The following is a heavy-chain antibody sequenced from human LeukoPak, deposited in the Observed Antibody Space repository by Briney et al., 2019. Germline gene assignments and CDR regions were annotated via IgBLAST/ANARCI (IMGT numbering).Heavy chain of an antibody. J-gene: IGHJ6*02. CDR1: GLTVSSNY. CDR2: LYSGGSA. V-gene: IGHV3-66*01. CDR3: AAPEAASHSAYDDLYYYYGMDV. D-gene: IGHD5-12*01. Sequence: GGSLRLSCAASGLTVSSNYMTWVRQAPGKGLEWVSVLYSGGSAYYTDSVKGRFTISRDNSKNTLYLQMNSLRAEDTAVYYCAAPEAASHSAYDDLYYYYGMDVWGQGTTVTVSS.